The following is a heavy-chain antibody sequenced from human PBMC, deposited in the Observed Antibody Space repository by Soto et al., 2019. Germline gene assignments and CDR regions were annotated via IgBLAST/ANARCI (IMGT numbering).Heavy chain of an antibody. Sequence: QLQLQESGPGLVKPSETLSLTCSVSSASLSSSTYYWSWIRQHPGRGPGWIGSIYYSGNTYYKPSLKTRVSISIDPSRTQFSLKLTSVTAADTGVYYCASSSPFHYWGQGILVTVSS. CDR1: SASLSSSTYY. V-gene: IGHV4-39*01. D-gene: IGHD6-6*01. CDR2: IYYSGNT. CDR3: ASSSPFHY. J-gene: IGHJ4*02.